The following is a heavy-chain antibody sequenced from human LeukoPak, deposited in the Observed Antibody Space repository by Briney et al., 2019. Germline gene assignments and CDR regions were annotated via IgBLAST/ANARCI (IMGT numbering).Heavy chain of an antibody. Sequence: SETLSLTCAVYGGSFSGYYWSWIRQPPGKGLEWIGEINHSGSTNYNPSLKSRVTISVDTSKNQFSLKLSSVTAADSAVYFCARYREGYNYVPHALDIWGQGTVVTVSS. V-gene: IGHV4-34*01. D-gene: IGHD5-24*01. J-gene: IGHJ3*02. CDR1: GGSFSGYY. CDR3: ARYREGYNYVPHALDI. CDR2: INHSGST.